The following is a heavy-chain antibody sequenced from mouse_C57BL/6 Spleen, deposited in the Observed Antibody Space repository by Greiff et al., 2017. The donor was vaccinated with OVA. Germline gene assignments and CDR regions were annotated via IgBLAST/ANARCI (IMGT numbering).Heavy chain of an antibody. J-gene: IGHJ4*01. V-gene: IGHV1-18*01. CDR3: AIACSSYEEAMDY. D-gene: IGHD1-1*01. CDR1: GYTFTDYN. CDR2: INPNNGGT. Sequence: VQLQQSGPELVKPGASVKIPCKASGYTFTDYNMDWVKQSHGKSLEWIGDINPNNGGTIYNQKFKGKATLTVDKSSSTAYMELRILTSEDPSVYYCAIACSSYEEAMDYWGQGTSVTVSS.